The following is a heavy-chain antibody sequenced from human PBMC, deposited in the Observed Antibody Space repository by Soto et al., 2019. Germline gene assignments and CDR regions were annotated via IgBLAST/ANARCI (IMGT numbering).Heavy chain of an antibody. V-gene: IGHV4-34*01. CDR1: GGSFSGYY. J-gene: IGHJ6*02. CDR2: INHSGST. CDR3: ARGYGWYYYGMDV. D-gene: IGHD6-19*01. Sequence: QVQLQQWGAGLLKPSETLSLTCAVYGGSFSGYYWSWIRQPPGKGLEWIGEINHSGSTNYNPSLKSRVTISVDTSKNQFSLKLSSVTAADTAVYYCARGYGWYYYGMDVWGQGTTVTVSS.